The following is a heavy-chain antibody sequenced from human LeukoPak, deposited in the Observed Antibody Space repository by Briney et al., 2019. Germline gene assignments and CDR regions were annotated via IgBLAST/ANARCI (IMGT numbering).Heavy chain of an antibody. D-gene: IGHD5-18*01. CDR3: ARXRPGXSYGSVGYYFDY. V-gene: IGHV1-2*02. J-gene: IGHJ4*02. Sequence: ASVKVSCKASGYTFTGYYMHWVRQAPGQGLEWMGWINPNSGGTNYAQKFQGRVTMTRDTSISTAYMELSRLRSDDTAVYYCARXRPGXSYGSVGYYFDYWGQGTLVTVSS. CDR2: INPNSGGT. CDR1: GYTFTGYY.